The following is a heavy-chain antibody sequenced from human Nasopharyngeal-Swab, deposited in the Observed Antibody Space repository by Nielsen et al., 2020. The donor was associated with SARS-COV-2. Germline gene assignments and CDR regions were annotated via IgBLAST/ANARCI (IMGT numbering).Heavy chain of an antibody. CDR1: GFTLGDYA. CDR2: IRSKAYGGTT. CDR3: TRDDFWSGYHDY. Sequence: GESLKTSCTASGFTLGDYAMSWVRQAPGKGLEWVGFIRSKAYGGTTEYAPSAKGRFTISRDDSKSIAYLQMNSLKTEDTAVYYCTRDDFWSGYHDYWGQGTLVTVSS. J-gene: IGHJ4*02. D-gene: IGHD3-3*01. V-gene: IGHV3-49*04.